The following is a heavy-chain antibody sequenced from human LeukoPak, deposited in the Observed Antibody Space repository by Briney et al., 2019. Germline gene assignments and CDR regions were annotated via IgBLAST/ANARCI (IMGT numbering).Heavy chain of an antibody. D-gene: IGHD3-16*01. J-gene: IGHJ4*02. Sequence: SETLSLTCAVYGGSFSGYYWSWIRQPPGKGLEWIGGINHSGSTNYNPSLKSRVTISVDTSKNQFSLKLSSVTAADTAVYYCASGLGGYFDYWGQGTLVTVSS. V-gene: IGHV4-34*01. CDR3: ASGLGGYFDY. CDR1: GGSFSGYY. CDR2: INHSGST.